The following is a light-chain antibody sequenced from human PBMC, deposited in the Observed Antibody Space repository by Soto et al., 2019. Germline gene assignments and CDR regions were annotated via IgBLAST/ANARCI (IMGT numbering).Light chain of an antibody. CDR1: QTISNR. CDR2: GAS. V-gene: IGKV3-15*01. Sequence: EVVMTQSPATLSVAPGERATLSCRASQTISNRLAWYQQKPGQAPRLLIYGASTRATGIPDRFRGSGSGTEFTLTISSLQSGDFAVYYCQQYSDWPPWTFDQGTKVEIK. J-gene: IGKJ1*01. CDR3: QQYSDWPPWT.